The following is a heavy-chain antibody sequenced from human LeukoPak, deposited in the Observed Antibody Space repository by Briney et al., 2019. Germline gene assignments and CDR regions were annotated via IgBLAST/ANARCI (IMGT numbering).Heavy chain of an antibody. Sequence: SETLSLTCTVSGGSISSSSYYWGWIRQPPGKGLEWIGSIYYSGSTYYNPSLKSRVTISVDTSKNQFSLKLSSVTAADTAVYYCARRSMTTRPALWFGELDFDHWGQGTLVTVSS. J-gene: IGHJ4*02. CDR1: GGSISSSSYY. CDR3: ARRSMTTRPALWFGELDFDH. D-gene: IGHD3-10*01. V-gene: IGHV4-39*01. CDR2: IYYSGST.